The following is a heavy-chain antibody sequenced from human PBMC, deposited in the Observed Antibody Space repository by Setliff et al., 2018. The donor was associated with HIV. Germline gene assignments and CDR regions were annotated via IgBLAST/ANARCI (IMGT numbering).Heavy chain of an antibody. CDR1: GDSIHSVTSY. Sequence: KPSETLSLTCTVSGDSIHSVTSYWGWFRQSPGKGLEWIGTIYYTGYTFNNPSLKSRVIISVDTSRNQFSLKLSSVTAADTAMYYCVRDGTQCSRTTCINWVDPWGQGTLVTVSS. V-gene: IGHV4-39*07. CDR3: VRDGTQCSRTTCINWVDP. CDR2: IYYTGYT. J-gene: IGHJ5*02. D-gene: IGHD2-2*01.